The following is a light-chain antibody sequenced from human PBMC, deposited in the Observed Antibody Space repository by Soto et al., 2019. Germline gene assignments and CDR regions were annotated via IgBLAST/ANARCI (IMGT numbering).Light chain of an antibody. V-gene: IGKV3-20*01. J-gene: IGKJ5*01. CDR2: GAS. CDR3: QHYGSSHPTT. CDR1: QIVISNY. Sequence: EIVLTQSPGTLSLSPGERATLSYRASQIVISNYLAWYQQKPGQAPRLLIYGASQRATGLPDRFSGSGSGTEFTLTISRLEPEDVAVYYCQHYGSSHPTTFGQGTRLEI.